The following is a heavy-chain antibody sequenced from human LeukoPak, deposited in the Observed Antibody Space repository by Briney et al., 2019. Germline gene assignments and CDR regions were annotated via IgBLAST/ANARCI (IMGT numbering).Heavy chain of an antibody. Sequence: GASVKVSFKASVYTFTGYYMHWVRQAPGQGLEWMGWINPNSGGTNYAQKFQGRDTMTRDTSISTAYMKLSRLRSDATAVYYCASLPQRGSSPPDAFDIWGQGTMVTVSS. J-gene: IGHJ3*02. D-gene: IGHD6-6*01. CDR2: INPNSGGT. V-gene: IGHV1-2*02. CDR3: ASLPQRGSSPPDAFDI. CDR1: VYTFTGYY.